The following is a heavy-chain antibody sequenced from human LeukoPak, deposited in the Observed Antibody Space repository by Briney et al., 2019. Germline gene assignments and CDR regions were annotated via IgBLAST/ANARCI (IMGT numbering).Heavy chain of an antibody. J-gene: IGHJ4*02. CDR1: GGSISSSSYY. V-gene: IGHV4-39*01. Sequence: PSETLSLTCTVSGGSISSSSYYWGWIRQPPGKGLEWIGSIYYSGSTYYNPSLKSRVTISVDTSKNQFSLKLSSVTAADTGVDYCASGAAYCVGDSPPGPVDYWGQGTLVTVSS. D-gene: IGHD2-21*02. CDR3: ASGAAYCVGDSPPGPVDY. CDR2: IYYSGST.